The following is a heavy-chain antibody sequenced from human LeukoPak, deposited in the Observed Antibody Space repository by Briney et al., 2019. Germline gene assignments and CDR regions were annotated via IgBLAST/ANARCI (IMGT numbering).Heavy chain of an antibody. J-gene: IGHJ4*02. D-gene: IGHD2-2*01. V-gene: IGHV1-46*01. CDR1: GGTFTSYY. Sequence: ASVKVSCKASGGTFTSYYMHWVRQAPGQGLEWMGIINPSGGSTSYAQKFQGRVTMTRDTSTSTVYMELSSLRSEDTAVYYCARGLGRSSSTSWSELYYFDYWGQGTLVTVSS. CDR3: ARGLGRSSSTSWSELYYFDY. CDR2: INPSGGST.